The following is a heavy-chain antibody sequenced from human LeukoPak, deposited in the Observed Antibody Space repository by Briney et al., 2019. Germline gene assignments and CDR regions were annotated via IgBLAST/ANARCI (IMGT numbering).Heavy chain of an antibody. J-gene: IGHJ6*02. CDR2: INPNSGGT. Sequence: ASVKVSCKASGYTFTGYYMHWVRQAPGQGLEWMGWINPNSGGTNYAQKFQGWVTMTRDTSISTAYMELSRLRSDDTAVYYCARGPLLDYGSGSEGMDVWGQGTTVTVSS. CDR1: GYTFTGYY. D-gene: IGHD3-10*01. CDR3: ARGPLLDYGSGSEGMDV. V-gene: IGHV1-2*04.